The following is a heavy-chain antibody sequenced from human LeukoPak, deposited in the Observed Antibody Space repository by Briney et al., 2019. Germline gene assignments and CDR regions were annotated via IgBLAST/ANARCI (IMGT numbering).Heavy chain of an antibody. J-gene: IGHJ5*02. Sequence: SETLSLTCTVSGASISSGDYHWNWIRQPPGKGLEWIGFIHDSGSSYYNPSLKSRVSISRDMSKNQLSLMLSSVTAADTAVYYCARGFGAGNYYYGWFDPWGQGTLVSVSS. D-gene: IGHD3-10*01. CDR1: GASISSGDYH. V-gene: IGHV4-30-4*01. CDR3: ARGFGAGNYYYGWFDP. CDR2: IHDSGSS.